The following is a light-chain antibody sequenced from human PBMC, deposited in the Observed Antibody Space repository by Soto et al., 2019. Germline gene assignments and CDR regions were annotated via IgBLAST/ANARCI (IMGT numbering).Light chain of an antibody. CDR3: SSYAGSNTYV. V-gene: IGLV2-8*01. CDR2: EVS. Sequence: QSVLTQPPSASGSPGQSVAVSCTGTSSDIGNYNFVSWYQQHQGKAPKLMIYEVSKRPSGVPDRFSGSKSGNTASLTVSGLQAEDEADYYCSSYAGSNTYVFGTGTKVTVL. CDR1: SSDIGNYNF. J-gene: IGLJ1*01.